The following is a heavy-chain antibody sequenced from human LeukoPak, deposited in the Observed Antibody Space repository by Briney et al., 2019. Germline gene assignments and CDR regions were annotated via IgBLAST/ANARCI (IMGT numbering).Heavy chain of an antibody. CDR3: VSFYETY. V-gene: IGHV3-74*01. J-gene: IGHJ4*02. D-gene: IGHD2/OR15-2a*01. Sequence: GGSLRLSCAASGFTFSNYWMTWVRQAPGKGLVWVSHINSDGSWTSYADSVKGRFTISKDNAKNTVYLQMNSLRAEDTAVYYCVSFYETYWDRGTLVTVSS. CDR1: GFTFSNYW. CDR2: INSDGSWT.